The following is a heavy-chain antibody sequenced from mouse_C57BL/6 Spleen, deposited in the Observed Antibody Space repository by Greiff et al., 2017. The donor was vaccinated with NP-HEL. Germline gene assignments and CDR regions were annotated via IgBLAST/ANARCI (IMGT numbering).Heavy chain of an antibody. D-gene: IGHD2-5*01. CDR2: ISSGGDYI. J-gene: IGHJ4*01. Sequence: EVKLVESGEGLVKPGGSLKLSCAASGFTFSSYAMSWVRQTPEKRLEWVAYISSGGDYIYYADTVKGRFTISRDNARNTLYLQMSSLKSEDTAMYYCTREGNSNSDYYAMDYWGQGTSVTVSS. CDR3: TREGNSNSDYYAMDY. CDR1: GFTFSSYA. V-gene: IGHV5-9-1*02.